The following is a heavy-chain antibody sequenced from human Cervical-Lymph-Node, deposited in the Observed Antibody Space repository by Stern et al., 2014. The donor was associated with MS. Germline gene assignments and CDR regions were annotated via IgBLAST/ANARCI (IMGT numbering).Heavy chain of an antibody. D-gene: IGHD7-27*01. CDR1: GYIFSDYY. V-gene: IGHV1-2*02. CDR2: INCHNGGT. CDR3: ARDPPSELGIDY. J-gene: IGHJ4*02. Sequence: VQLVQSGADVKKPGASVKVSCQASGYIFSDYYIHWVRQAPGKGLEWMGWINCHNGGTQYAQRFRGRVTMTRDTTISTIYMELRSLTSDDTAVYFCARDPPSELGIDYWGQGTLVTVSS.